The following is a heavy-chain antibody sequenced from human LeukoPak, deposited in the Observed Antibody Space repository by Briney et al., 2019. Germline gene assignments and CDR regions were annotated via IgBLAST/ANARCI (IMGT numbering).Heavy chain of an antibody. J-gene: IGHJ4*02. CDR3: AKAVAGTGETYLDY. CDR1: GFTFSTYA. CDR2: ISGSGGST. Sequence: GGSLRLSCAASGFTFSTYAMTWVRQAPGRGLEWVSAISGSGGSTYYADSVKGRFTISRDNSKNTLYLQMNSLRAEDTAVYYCAKAVAGTGETYLDYWGRGTLVTVSS. V-gene: IGHV3-23*01. D-gene: IGHD6-19*01.